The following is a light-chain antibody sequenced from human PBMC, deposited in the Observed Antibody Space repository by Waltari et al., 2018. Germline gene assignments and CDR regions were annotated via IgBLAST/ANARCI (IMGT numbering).Light chain of an antibody. V-gene: IGLV1-47*01. J-gene: IGLJ2*01. CDR2: RNN. CDR1: SSNIGSSY. CDR3: AAWDDSLSVV. Sequence: QSVLTQPPPASGTPGQRVTISCSGSSSNIGSSYVYWYQQLPGTAPKLLIYRNNQRPSGVPDRFSGSKSGTSASLAISGLRSEDEADYYCAAWDDSLSVVFGGGTKLTVL.